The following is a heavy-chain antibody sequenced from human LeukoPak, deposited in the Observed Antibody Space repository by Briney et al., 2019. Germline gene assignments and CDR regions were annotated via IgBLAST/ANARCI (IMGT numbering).Heavy chain of an antibody. CDR1: GYTFTNFD. J-gene: IGHJ3*02. CDR3: VRIDYSNAFDI. Sequence: ASVKVSCKASGYTFTNFDINWVQQATGQGLEWMGWMNPKTGNTGSAQKLQGRVTNTGNTSISTNYMELSSLRTAEKAVSYCVRIDYSNAFDIWGQGTMVTVSS. D-gene: IGHD4-11*01. CDR2: MNPKTGNT. V-gene: IGHV1-8*01.